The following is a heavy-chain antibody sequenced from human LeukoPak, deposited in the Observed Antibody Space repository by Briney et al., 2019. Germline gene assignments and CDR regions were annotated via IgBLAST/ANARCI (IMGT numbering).Heavy chain of an antibody. CDR2: INSDGSEG. D-gene: IGHD6-6*01. CDR1: GFTFSGFW. CDR3: VGSSYSSSSSV. V-gene: IGHV3-7*03. J-gene: IGHJ3*01. Sequence: GGSLRLSCAVSGFTFSGFWMSWSRQAPGKGLEWVASINSDGSEGYYADVVKGRFTISRDNAKNSLYLQINSLRAEDTAVYYCVGSSYSSSSSVWGQGTMVTVSS.